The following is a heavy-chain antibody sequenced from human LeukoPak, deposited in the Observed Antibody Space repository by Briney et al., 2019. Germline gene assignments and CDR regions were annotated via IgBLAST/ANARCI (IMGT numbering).Heavy chain of an antibody. V-gene: IGHV4-4*07. D-gene: IGHD4-11*01. J-gene: IGHJ6*03. CDR3: VRDGYSNYYYYYMDV. CDR2: IYTSGST. Sequence: PSETLSLTCTVSGGSLSSYYWSWIRQPAGKGLEWIGRIYTSGSTNYNPSLKSRGTISVDTSKNQFSLKVSSVTAADTAVYYCVRDGYSNYYYYYMDVWGKGTTVTVSS. CDR1: GGSLSSYY.